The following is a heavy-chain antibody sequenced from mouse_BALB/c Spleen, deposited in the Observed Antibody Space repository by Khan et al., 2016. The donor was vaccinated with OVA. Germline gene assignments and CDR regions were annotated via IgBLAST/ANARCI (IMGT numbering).Heavy chain of an antibody. Sequence: VQLKQSGPDLVKPGASVKLSCKASGYSFTVYYMTWVKQSHGKSPEWIGRVNPNNGDTNYNQNFKGKVILTVDKSSNTAYMELRRLTSEDSAVFCCARGYEFFPYWGEGTLVTVCA. V-gene: IGHV1-26*01. J-gene: IGHJ3*01. CDR1: GYSFTVYY. CDR2: VNPNNGDT. D-gene: IGHD2-12*01. CDR3: ARGYEFFPY.